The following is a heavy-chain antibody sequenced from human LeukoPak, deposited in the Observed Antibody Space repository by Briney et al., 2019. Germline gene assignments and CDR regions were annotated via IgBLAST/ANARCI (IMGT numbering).Heavy chain of an antibody. J-gene: IGHJ6*02. D-gene: IGHD3-10*01. CDR3: ARGPRGGAYYYYGMDV. V-gene: IGHV4-4*07. Sequence: SETLSLTCTVSGDSIRTNYWSWIRQPAGKGLEWIGRIQPSGNTNYNPPLKSRLTLSVDTSKNQFSLKLTSMTAADTAVYYCARGPRGGAYYYYGMDVWGQGTTVTVSS. CDR1: GDSIRTNY. CDR2: IQPSGNT.